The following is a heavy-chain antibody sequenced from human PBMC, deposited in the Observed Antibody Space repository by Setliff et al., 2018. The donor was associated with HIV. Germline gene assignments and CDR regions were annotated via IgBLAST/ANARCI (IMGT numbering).Heavy chain of an antibody. CDR2: IYHSGST. Sequence: PSETLSLTCTLYGGSLTNYYWTWIRQSPGEGLEWIGNIYHSGSTLYKPSLKSRVTMSVDTSKNQFSLKLNSVTAADTAVYHCARLSSYRSSSYYFDYWGQGALVTVSS. D-gene: IGHD6-6*01. CDR1: GGSLTNYY. V-gene: IGHV4-59*04. J-gene: IGHJ4*02. CDR3: ARLSSYRSSSYYFDY.